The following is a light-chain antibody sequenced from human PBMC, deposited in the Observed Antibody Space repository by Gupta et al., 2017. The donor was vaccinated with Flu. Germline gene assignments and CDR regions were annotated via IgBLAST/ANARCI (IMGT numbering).Light chain of an antibody. CDR2: DVD. Sequence: SITISCTGTSSDVGRYNLVSWYQQYPGKAPKLIIFDVDQRPAGVANRFSGSKSGNTASLTISGLQAEDESDYFCCSYAGTSAVVFGRGTRVAVL. CDR3: CSYAGTSAVV. V-gene: IGLV2-23*02. J-gene: IGLJ3*02. CDR1: SSDVGRYNL.